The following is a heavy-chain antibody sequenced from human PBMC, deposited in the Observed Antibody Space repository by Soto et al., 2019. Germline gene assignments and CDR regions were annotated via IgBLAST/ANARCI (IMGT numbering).Heavy chain of an antibody. CDR1: CDSISTNY. J-gene: IGHJ5*02. V-gene: IGHV4-59*01. D-gene: IGHD2-15*01. CDR2: IHSSGIT. Sequence: PSETLSLTCTFSCDSISTNYWSWIRQPPGKALEWIGYIHSSGITNYNPSLKSRVTIAVETSKNQFSLGLSSVTAADTAVYYCARGGGYCSGGSCYWFDPWGPGTLVTVSS. CDR3: ARGGGYCSGGSCYWFDP.